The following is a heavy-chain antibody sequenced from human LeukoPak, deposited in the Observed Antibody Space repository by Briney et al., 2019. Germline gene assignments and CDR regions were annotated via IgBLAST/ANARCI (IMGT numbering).Heavy chain of an antibody. D-gene: IGHD3-22*01. J-gene: IGHJ3*02. CDR1: GVSISSSY. CDR3: ARGYYDGSGYSNAFDI. V-gene: IGHV4-59*01. CDR2: IHQNGNT. Sequence: SETLSLTCSVSGVSISSSYWSWIRQTPGKRLEWIGFIHQNGNTNYNPSLKSRVTMSVDTSKNQFSLQMRSVTAADTAVYYCARGYYDGSGYSNAFDIWGQGTMVAV.